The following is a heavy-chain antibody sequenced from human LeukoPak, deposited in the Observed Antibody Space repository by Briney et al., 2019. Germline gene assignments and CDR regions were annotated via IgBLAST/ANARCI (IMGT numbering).Heavy chain of an antibody. Sequence: SEALSLTCSVSGYSISSGPYWGWIRQPPGKGLEWIGSIYYSGSTYYNPSLKSRVTISVDTSKNQFSLKLSSVTAADTAVYYCATSPPRITIFGVVIDYYYYYMDVWGKGTTVTVSS. V-gene: IGHV4-38-2*01. CDR3: ATSPPRITIFGVVIDYYYYYMDV. J-gene: IGHJ6*03. CDR1: GYSISSGPY. CDR2: IYYSGST. D-gene: IGHD3-3*01.